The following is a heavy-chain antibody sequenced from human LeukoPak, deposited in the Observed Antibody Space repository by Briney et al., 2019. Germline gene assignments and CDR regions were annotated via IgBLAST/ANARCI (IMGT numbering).Heavy chain of an antibody. Sequence: ASVKVSCKASGYTFTGYYMHWVRQAPGQGLEWMGWINPNSGGTNYAQKFQGRVTMTRDTSISTAYMELSRLRSDDTAVYYCARDDGVATITFDYWGQGTLVTVSS. J-gene: IGHJ4*02. V-gene: IGHV1-2*02. CDR3: ARDDGVATITFDY. CDR2: INPNSGGT. D-gene: IGHD5-24*01. CDR1: GYTFTGYY.